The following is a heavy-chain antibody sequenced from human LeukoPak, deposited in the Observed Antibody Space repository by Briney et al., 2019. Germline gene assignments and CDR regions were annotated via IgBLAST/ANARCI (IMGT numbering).Heavy chain of an antibody. V-gene: IGHV3-30*02. CDR3: AKVGVSSSWTILDY. D-gene: IGHD6-13*01. CDR2: IRYDGCSS. Sequence: GGSLRLSCAASGFTFSSYWMSWVRQAPGKGLEWVAFIRYDGCSSYYADSVKGRFTISRDTSLNTLYLQMDSLTTGDTAVYYCAKVGVSSSWTILDYWGQGTLVTVSS. J-gene: IGHJ4*02. CDR1: GFTFSSYW.